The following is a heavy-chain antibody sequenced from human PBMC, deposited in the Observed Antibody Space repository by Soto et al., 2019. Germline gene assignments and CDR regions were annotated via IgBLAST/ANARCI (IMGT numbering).Heavy chain of an antibody. Sequence: EVQLVESGGGLVKPGGSLRLSCAASGFTFSSYSMNWVRQAPGKGLEWVSSISSSSSYIYYADSVKGRFTISRDNDKHSLYLQMNRLRAEDTAVYYCAREGDYYYYCGMDVWRRGTTVTVSS. CDR1: GFTFSSYS. CDR3: AREGDYYYYCGMDV. J-gene: IGHJ6*02. CDR2: ISSSSSYI. D-gene: IGHD2-21*02. V-gene: IGHV3-21*01.